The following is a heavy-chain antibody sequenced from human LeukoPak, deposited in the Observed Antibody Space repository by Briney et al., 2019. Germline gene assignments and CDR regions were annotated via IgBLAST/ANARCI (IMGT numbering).Heavy chain of an antibody. D-gene: IGHD3-10*01. CDR1: GFTFSSYA. J-gene: IGHJ4*02. V-gene: IGHV3-23*01. CDR3: AKSQIPSSAINYYFDY. CDR2: ISGSGGST. Sequence: GGSLRLSCAASGFTFSSYAMRWVRQAPGEGLEWVSCISGSGGSTNYADSVKGRFTISRDNSRNTQYLQMNSLRAEDTAVYYCAKSQIPSSAINYYFDYWGQGTLVTVSS.